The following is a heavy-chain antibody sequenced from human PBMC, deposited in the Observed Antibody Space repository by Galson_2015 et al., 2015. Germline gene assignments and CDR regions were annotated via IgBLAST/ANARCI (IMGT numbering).Heavy chain of an antibody. CDR1: GFTFSSYS. J-gene: IGHJ4*02. CDR3: AREDYYGSGSYWGDYSFDY. V-gene: IGHV3-21*01. Sequence: SLRLSCAASGFTFSSYSMNWVRQAPGKGLEWVSSISSSSSYIYYADSVKGRFTISRDNAKNSLYLQMNSLRAEDTAVYYCAREDYYGSGSYWGDYSFDYWGQGTLVTVSS. D-gene: IGHD3-10*01. CDR2: ISSSSSYI.